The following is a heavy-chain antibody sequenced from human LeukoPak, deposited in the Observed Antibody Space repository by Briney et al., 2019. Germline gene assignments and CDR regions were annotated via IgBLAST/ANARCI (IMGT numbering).Heavy chain of an antibody. V-gene: IGHV4-59*01. D-gene: IGHD5-24*01. J-gene: IGHJ4*02. CDR1: GGSISSYY. CDR2: IDYSGST. Sequence: SETLSLTCTVSGGSISSYYWSWIRQPPGKGLEYIGYIDYSGSTNYNPSLKSRVTISVDRSKNQFSLKVSSVTAADTAVYYCARSEMGGYTFDHWGQGTLVPSPQ. CDR3: ARSEMGGYTFDH.